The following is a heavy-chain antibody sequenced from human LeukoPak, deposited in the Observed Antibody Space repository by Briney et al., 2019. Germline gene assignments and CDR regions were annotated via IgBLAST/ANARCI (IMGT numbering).Heavy chain of an antibody. Sequence: SGPTLVQPTQTLTLTFTFSGFSRSTTREAVGWVRQPPVKALEWLALIFWDEEKRYTPSLQSRLTITKDTSKNRVVLTLTNVDPVDTATYYCAHYHLTYFDYWGQGALVTVSS. CDR2: IFWDEEK. J-gene: IGHJ4*02. V-gene: IGHV2-5*02. CDR3: AHYHLTYFDY. D-gene: IGHD1-14*01. CDR1: GFSRSTTREA.